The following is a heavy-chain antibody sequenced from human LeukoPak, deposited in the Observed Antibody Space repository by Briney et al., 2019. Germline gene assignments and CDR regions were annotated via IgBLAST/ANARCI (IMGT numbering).Heavy chain of an antibody. CDR2: ISSSGGSV. CDR3: ARDRSWAGDIDY. D-gene: IGHD1-26*01. V-gene: IGHV3-48*03. J-gene: IGHJ4*02. CDR1: GFTFDSYE. Sequence: PGGSLRLSCVASGFTFDSYEMNWVRQAPGKGLEWVSFISSSGGSVYYADFVKGRFTTSRDNAKNSLYLQMSSLRADDTAVYYCARDRSWAGDIDYWGQGTLVTVSS.